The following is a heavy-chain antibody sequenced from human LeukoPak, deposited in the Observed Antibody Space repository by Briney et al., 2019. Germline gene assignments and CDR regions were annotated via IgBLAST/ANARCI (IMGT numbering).Heavy chain of an antibody. D-gene: IGHD4-17*01. CDR2: ISYDGSNK. Sequence: GGSLRLSCAASGFTFSSYGMHWVRQAPGKGLEWVAVISYDGSNKYYADSVKGRFTTSRDNSKNTLYLQMNSLRAEDTAVYYCVSRGDYYYFDYWGQGTLVTVSS. V-gene: IGHV3-30*03. CDR1: GFTFSSYG. J-gene: IGHJ4*02. CDR3: VSRGDYYYFDY.